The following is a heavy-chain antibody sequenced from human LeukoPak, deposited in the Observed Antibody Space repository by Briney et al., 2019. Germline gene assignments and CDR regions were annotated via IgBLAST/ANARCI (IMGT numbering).Heavy chain of an antibody. CDR2: INHSGGA. V-gene: IGHV4-34*01. J-gene: IGHJ4*02. CDR3: ARGPAWGVYDSSIDY. CDR1: GGSFSGYF. D-gene: IGHD3-22*01. Sequence: PSETLSLACAVYGGSFSGYFWTWIRQPPGKGLEWIGEINHSGGANYNPSLKSRVTISVDTSKNQFSLKLSSVTAADTAVYYCARGPAWGVYDSSIDYWGQGTLVTVSS.